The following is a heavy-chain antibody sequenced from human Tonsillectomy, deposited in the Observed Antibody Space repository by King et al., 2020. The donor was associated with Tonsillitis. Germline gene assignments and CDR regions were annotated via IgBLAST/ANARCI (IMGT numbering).Heavy chain of an antibody. CDR1: GYSISSGYY. J-gene: IGHJ4*02. Sequence: VQLQESGPGLVKPSETLSLTCAVSGYSISSGYYWGWIRQPPGKGLEWIGNIYHSGGTYYNPSLKSRVTISVDMSKNQFSVQLKSVTAADTAVYYCARGGVPASHLWGQGTLVTVSS. V-gene: IGHV4-38-2*01. CDR2: IYHSGGT. D-gene: IGHD2-15*01. CDR3: ARGGVPASHL.